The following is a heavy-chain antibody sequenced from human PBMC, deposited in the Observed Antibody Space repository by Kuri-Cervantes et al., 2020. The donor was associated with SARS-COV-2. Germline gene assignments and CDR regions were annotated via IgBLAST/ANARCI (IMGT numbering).Heavy chain of an antibody. Sequence: GESLKISCAASGFIFSSYGMHWVRQAPGKGLEWVAFVRSDGSNKHYTDSVKGRFTISRDNSKSTLYLQMNSLRPEDTAVYYCARGLSRKPFDYWGQGTLVTVSS. CDR3: ARGLSRKPFDY. CDR2: VRSDGSNK. V-gene: IGHV3-30*02. J-gene: IGHJ4*02. CDR1: GFIFSSYG.